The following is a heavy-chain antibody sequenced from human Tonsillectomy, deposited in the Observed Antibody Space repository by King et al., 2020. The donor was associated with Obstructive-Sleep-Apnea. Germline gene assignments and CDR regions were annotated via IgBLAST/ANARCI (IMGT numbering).Heavy chain of an antibody. Sequence: VQLVESGGGVVQPGRSLRLSCAASGFTFSSYAMHWVRQAPGKGLEWVAIISNDGSNKYYGDSVKGRFTISRDNSKKTLYLQMSRLRAEDTAVYYCARGRSRGWYLDDAFDIWGQGTMVTVSS. D-gene: IGHD6-19*01. CDR2: ISNDGSNK. J-gene: IGHJ3*02. V-gene: IGHV3-30*04. CDR1: GFTFSSYA. CDR3: ARGRSRGWYLDDAFDI.